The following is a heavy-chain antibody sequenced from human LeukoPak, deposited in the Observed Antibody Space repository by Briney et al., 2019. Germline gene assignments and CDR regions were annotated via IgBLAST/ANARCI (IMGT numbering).Heavy chain of an antibody. D-gene: IGHD4-11*01. CDR1: GGTFSSYA. CDR2: IIPIFGTA. Sequence: GSSVKVSCKASGGTFSSYAISWVGQPPGQGVEWMGGIIPIFGTANYPQKSQGRVTMTADESTSTAYMELSSLRSEDTAVYYCARDPITVTTGGRYYYYGMDVWGKGTTVTVSS. CDR3: ARDPITVTTGGRYYYYGMDV. J-gene: IGHJ6*04. V-gene: IGHV1-69*01.